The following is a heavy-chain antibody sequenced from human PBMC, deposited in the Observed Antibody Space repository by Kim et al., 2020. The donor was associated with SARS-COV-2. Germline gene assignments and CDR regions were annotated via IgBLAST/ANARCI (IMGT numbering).Heavy chain of an antibody. D-gene: IGHD3-16*01. J-gene: IGHJ4*02. Sequence: YNPSLTSRVTISVDTSKNQFSLKLSSVTAADTAVYYCARQMASFEGGFDYWGQGTLVTVSS. V-gene: IGHV4-59*08. CDR3: ARQMASFEGGFDY.